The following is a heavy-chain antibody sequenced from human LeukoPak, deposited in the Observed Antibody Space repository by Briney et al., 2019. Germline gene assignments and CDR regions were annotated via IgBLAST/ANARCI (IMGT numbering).Heavy chain of an antibody. CDR2: IYYSGST. D-gene: IGHD5-18*01. Sequence: SETLSLTCTVSGGSISSSSYYWGWIRQPPGKGLEWIGSIYYSGSTYYNPSLKSRVTISVDTSKNQFSLKLSSVTAADTAVYYCARLGRRGYSYGHDYWGQGTLVTVSS. CDR3: ARLGRRGYSYGHDY. J-gene: IGHJ4*02. V-gene: IGHV4-39*07. CDR1: GGSISSSSYY.